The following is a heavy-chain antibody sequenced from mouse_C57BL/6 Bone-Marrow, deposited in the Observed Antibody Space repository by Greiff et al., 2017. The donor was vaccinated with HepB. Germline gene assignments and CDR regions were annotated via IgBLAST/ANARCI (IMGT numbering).Heavy chain of an antibody. D-gene: IGHD1-1*02. V-gene: IGHV1-81*01. J-gene: IGHJ1*03. CDR2: IYPRSGNT. Sequence: VQLQQSGAELARPGASVKLSCKASGYTFISYGISWVKQRTGQGLEWIGEIYPRSGNTYYNEKFKGKATLTADKSSSTAYMELRSLTSEDSAVYFCARWWFSCFDVWGTGTTVTVSS. CDR1: GYTFISYG. CDR3: ARWWFSCFDV.